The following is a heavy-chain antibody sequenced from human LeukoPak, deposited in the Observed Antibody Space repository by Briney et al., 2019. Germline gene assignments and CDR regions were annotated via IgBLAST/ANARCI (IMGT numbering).Heavy chain of an antibody. CDR2: VYSSGNT. J-gene: IGHJ3*02. CDR1: GGSISGYY. V-gene: IGHV4-59*08. Sequence: SETLSLTCTVSGGSISGYYCSWVRQPPGKEMEWIGYVYSSGNTNYNPSLKSRVTLSVDTSKNQFSLKLVSVTAADTAVYYCARHLPSSAGAYDIWGQGTMVTVSS. D-gene: IGHD3-10*01. CDR3: ARHLPSSAGAYDI.